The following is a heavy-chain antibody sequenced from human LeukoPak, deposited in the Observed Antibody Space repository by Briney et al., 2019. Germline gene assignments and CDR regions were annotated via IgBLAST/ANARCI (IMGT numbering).Heavy chain of an antibody. V-gene: IGHV4-39*07. CDR2: IYDSGST. CDR1: GGSIRSSYYY. Sequence: SETLSLTCTVSGGSIRSSYYYWGWIRQPPGTGLEWIGSIYDSGSTYYNPSLKSRVTISVDTSKNQFSLKLSSVTAADTAVYYCARTLGIDAFDIWGQGTMVTVSS. D-gene: IGHD7-27*01. J-gene: IGHJ3*02. CDR3: ARTLGIDAFDI.